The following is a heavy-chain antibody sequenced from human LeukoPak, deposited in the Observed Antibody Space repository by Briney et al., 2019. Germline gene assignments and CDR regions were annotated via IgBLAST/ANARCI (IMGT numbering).Heavy chain of an antibody. CDR3: ARDLVVADAFDY. D-gene: IGHD2-15*01. V-gene: IGHV4-4*07. CDR1: GGSISSYY. Sequence: SETLSLTCTVSGGSISSYYWSWIRQPAGKGLEWIGRIYTSGSTNYNPSLKSRVTMSVDTSKNQFSLQLSSVTAADTAVYYCARDLVVADAFDYWGQGTLVTVSS. J-gene: IGHJ4*02. CDR2: IYTSGST.